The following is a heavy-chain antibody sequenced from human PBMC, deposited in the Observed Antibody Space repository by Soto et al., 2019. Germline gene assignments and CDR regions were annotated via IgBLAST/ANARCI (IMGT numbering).Heavy chain of an antibody. CDR1: GGTFSSYT. Sequence: QVQLVQSGAEVKKPGSSVKVSCKASGGTFSSYTITWVRQAPGQGLEWMGRIIPILGIANYAQRFQGRVTITADKSTSTAYMELSSLRSEDTAVYYGARSCVDSIMGGAFDIWGQGTMVTVSS. V-gene: IGHV1-69*02. J-gene: IGHJ3*02. D-gene: IGHD5-18*01. CDR2: IIPILGIA. CDR3: ARSCVDSIMGGAFDI.